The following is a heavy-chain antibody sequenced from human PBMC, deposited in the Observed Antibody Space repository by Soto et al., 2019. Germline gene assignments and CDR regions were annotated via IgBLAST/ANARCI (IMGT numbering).Heavy chain of an antibody. CDR1: GFSLFAYT. CDR2: ISGDSNYK. J-gene: IGHJ4*02. CDR3: ARIECSGTPPSRRQGYLEY. Sequence: EVQLVESGGGLVEPGGSLRLSCAASGFSLFAYTMDWVRQAPGKGLEWVSSISGDSNYKYYADSVKGRFTISRDNAKNSLYLQMNSLSAEDTAVYYCARIECSGTPPSRRQGYLEYWGQGTLVTVPS. D-gene: IGHD2-2*01. V-gene: IGHV3-21*01.